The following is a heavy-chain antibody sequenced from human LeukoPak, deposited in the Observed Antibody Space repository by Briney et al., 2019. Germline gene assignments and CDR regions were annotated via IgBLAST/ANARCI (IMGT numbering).Heavy chain of an antibody. CDR1: GYTFTGYY. CDR3: ARYDDGGKDFDY. Sequence: GPVKVSCKASGYTFTGYYMHWVRQAPGQGLEWMGWINPNSGGTNYAQKFQGRVTMTRDTSISTAYMELSRLRSDDTAVYYCARYDDGGKDFDYWGQGTLVTVSS. V-gene: IGHV1-2*02. D-gene: IGHD4-23*01. CDR2: INPNSGGT. J-gene: IGHJ4*02.